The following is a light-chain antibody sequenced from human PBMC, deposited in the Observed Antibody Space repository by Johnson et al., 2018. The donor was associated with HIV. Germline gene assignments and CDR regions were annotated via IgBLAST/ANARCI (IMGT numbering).Light chain of an antibody. V-gene: IGLV1-51*02. CDR3: GSWDSSLSGDV. Sequence: QSVLTQPPSVSAAPGQTVTISCSGSSSNVGLNYVSWYQQLPGTAPKLLIYQNNKRPSGIPDRFSGSKSGTSTTLGITGLQTGDEADYYCGSWDSSLSGDVFVTRTRVSAL. J-gene: IGLJ1*01. CDR2: QNN. CDR1: SSNVGLNY.